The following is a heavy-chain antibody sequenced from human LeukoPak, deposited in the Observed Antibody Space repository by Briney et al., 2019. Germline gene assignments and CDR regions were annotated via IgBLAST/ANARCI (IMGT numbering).Heavy chain of an antibody. V-gene: IGHV7-4-1*02. D-gene: IGHD3-16*02. J-gene: IGHJ4*02. CDR2: IHPSTGNP. CDR3: ARAFQSLGGLSLPDY. Sequence: ASVKVSCKASGYSFTNYAMNWVRQAPGQGLEWMGWIHPSTGNPTYAQGFTGRFVFSLDTSVSTTYLQISSLKAEDTAVYFCARAFQSLGGLSLPDYWGQGALLTVSS. CDR1: GYSFTNYA.